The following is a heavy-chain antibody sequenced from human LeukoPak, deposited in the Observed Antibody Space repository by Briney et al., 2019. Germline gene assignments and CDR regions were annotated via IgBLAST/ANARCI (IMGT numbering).Heavy chain of an antibody. D-gene: IGHD1-1*01. CDR3: GRQGYTASYSFLDY. CDR2: IYTTGNN. J-gene: IGHJ4*02. Sequence: SETLSLTCRVSGGSMNSYYWGGVRDPAGKGLEGIGRIYTTGNNTHSPPLTRRLSIQLDTYKNQFSLTLTSVTPADTAVYYCGRQGYTASYSFLDYWSPGTLVTVSS. CDR1: GGSMNSYY. V-gene: IGHV4-4*07.